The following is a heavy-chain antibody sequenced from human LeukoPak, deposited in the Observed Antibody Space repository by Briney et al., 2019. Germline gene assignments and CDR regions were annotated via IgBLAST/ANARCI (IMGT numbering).Heavy chain of an antibody. CDR2: ISSSSSYI. CDR3: VDDGSGYYAY. J-gene: IGHJ4*02. CDR1: GFTFSSYT. D-gene: IGHD3-22*01. Sequence: GGSLRLSCAASGFTFSSYTMNWVRQAPGKGLEWVSSISSSSSYIYYADSVKGRFTISRDNAKNSLYLQMNSLRAEDTAVYYCVDDGSGYYAYWGQGTLVTVSS. V-gene: IGHV3-21*01.